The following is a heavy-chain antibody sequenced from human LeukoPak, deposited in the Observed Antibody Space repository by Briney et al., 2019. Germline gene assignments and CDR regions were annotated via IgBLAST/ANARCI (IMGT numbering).Heavy chain of an antibody. D-gene: IGHD1-26*01. Sequence: PGRSLRLSCAASGFTFSSYGMHWVRQAPGKGLEWVAVIWYDGSNKYYADSVKGRFTISRDNSKNTLYLQMNSLRAEDTAVYYCAKHNSGNFIYFDSWGQGALVTVSS. J-gene: IGHJ4*02. CDR1: GFTFSSYG. CDR3: AKHNSGNFIYFDS. CDR2: IWYDGSNK. V-gene: IGHV3-33*06.